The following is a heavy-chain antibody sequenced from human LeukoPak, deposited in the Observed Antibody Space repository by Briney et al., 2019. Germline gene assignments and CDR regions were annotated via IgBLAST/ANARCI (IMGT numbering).Heavy chain of an antibody. D-gene: IGHD3-22*01. CDR1: GFTFSDYY. V-gene: IGHV3-11*05. CDR3: AKGYYYDSSGYYYTSTSAFDH. Sequence: GGSLRLSCAASGFTFSDYYMSWIRQAPGKGLEWISYISSSTTYTNYADSVKGRFTISRDNSKNTLYLQMNSLRAEDTAVYYCAKGYYYDSSGYYYTSTSAFDHWGQGTLATVSS. CDR2: ISSSTTYT. J-gene: IGHJ4*02.